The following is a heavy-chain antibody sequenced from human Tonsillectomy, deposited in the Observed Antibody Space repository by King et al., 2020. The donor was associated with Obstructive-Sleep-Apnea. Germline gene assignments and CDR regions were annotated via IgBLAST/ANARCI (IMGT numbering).Heavy chain of an antibody. J-gene: IGHJ4*02. V-gene: IGHV4-4*02. CDR2: IYHSGIT. CDR3: ARKGGYSLDY. Sequence: MQLQESGPGLVKPSGTLSLTCAVSGGSITSSDWWSWVRQPPGKGLEWIGEIYHSGITNYNPSLKSRLTISVDKSKNQLSLNLGSVTAADTAVYYCARKGGYSLDYWGQGTLVTVPS. CDR1: GGSITSSDW. D-gene: IGHD5-18*01.